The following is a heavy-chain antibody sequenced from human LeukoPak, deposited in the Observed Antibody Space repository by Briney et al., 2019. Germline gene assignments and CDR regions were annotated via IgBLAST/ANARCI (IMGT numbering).Heavy chain of an antibody. J-gene: IGHJ4*02. Sequence: PSETLSLTCTVSGGSISSGSYYWSWIRQPAGKGLEWIGRIYTSGSTNYNPSLKSRVTISVDTSKNQFSLKLSSVTAADTAVYYCARRGVYYDSSGYHYYFDYWGQGTLVTVSS. CDR1: GGSISSGSYY. D-gene: IGHD3-22*01. V-gene: IGHV4-61*02. CDR3: ARRGVYYDSSGYHYYFDY. CDR2: IYTSGST.